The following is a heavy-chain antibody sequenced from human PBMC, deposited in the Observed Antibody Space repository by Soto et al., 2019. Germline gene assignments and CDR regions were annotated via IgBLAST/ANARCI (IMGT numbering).Heavy chain of an antibody. CDR2: ISGSGGYT. V-gene: IGHV3-23*01. D-gene: IGHD6-13*01. CDR3: ARGRGSSWYFDY. CDR1: GFTFSSYA. J-gene: IGHJ4*02. Sequence: GGSLRLSCAASGFTFSSYAMSWVRQAPGKGLEWVSTISGSGGYTYYADSVKGRFTISGDTSKNEFSLKLSSVTAADTAVYYCARGRGSSWYFDYWGQGTLVTVSS.